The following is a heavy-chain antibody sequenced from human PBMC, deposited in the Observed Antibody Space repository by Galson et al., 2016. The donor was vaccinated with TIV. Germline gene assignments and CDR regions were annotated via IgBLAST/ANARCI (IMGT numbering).Heavy chain of an antibody. CDR1: GFTFSSYA. CDR2: ISGNGFST. CDR3: AKDTGSQPRNWFDP. D-gene: IGHD7-27*01. V-gene: IGHV3-23*01. Sequence: SLRLSCAASGFTFSSYAMSWVRQAPGKGLEWVSGISGNGFSTFYADSVKGRFTISRDNSKNTLDLQMNSLRAEETAIYYCAKDTGSQPRNWFDPWGQGTLVTVSS. J-gene: IGHJ5*02.